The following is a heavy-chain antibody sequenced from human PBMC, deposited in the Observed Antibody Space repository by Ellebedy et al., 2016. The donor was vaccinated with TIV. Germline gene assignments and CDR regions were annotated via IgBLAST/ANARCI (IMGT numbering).Heavy chain of an antibody. CDR2: ISGSGGST. CDR1: GFTFSRSA. J-gene: IGHJ4*02. D-gene: IGHD2-15*01. CDR3: AKIGYCSGGSCYPLSYFDY. Sequence: GGSLRLSCAASGFTFSRSAMSWVRQAPGKGLEWVSVISGSGGSTYNADSVKGRFTISRDNSKNTLYLQMNSLRAEDTAVYHCAKIGYCSGGSCYPLSYFDYWGQGTLVTVSS. V-gene: IGHV3-23*01.